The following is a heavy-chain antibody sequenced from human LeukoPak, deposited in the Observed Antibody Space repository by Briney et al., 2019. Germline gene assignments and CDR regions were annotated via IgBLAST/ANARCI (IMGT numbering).Heavy chain of an antibody. J-gene: IGHJ4*02. D-gene: IGHD4/OR15-4a*01. Sequence: GRSLRLSCAASGFTFSSYGMHWVRQAPGKGLEWVTVIWYDGSNKYYADSVKGRFTISRDNSKNTLYLQMNSLRAEDTAVYYCARGSGYGEPYYFDYWGQGTLVTVSS. CDR1: GFTFSSYG. V-gene: IGHV3-33*01. CDR3: ARGSGYGEPYYFDY. CDR2: IWYDGSNK.